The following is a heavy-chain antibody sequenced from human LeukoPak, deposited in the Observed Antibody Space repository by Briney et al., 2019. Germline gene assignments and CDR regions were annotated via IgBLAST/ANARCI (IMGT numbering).Heavy chain of an antibody. V-gene: IGHV3-66*01. CDR1: GFTFSSYG. CDR3: ARDGSSGWYEPFDY. J-gene: IGHJ4*02. CDR2: INSGGST. D-gene: IGHD6-19*01. Sequence: PGGSLRLSCAASGFTFSSYGMHWVRQAPGKGLEWVSVINSGGSTYYADSVKGRFTISRDNSKNTLYLQMNSLRAEDTAVYYCARDGSSGWYEPFDYWGQGTLVTVSS.